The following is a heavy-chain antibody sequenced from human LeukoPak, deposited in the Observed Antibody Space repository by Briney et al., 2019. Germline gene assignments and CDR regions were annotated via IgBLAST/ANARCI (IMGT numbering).Heavy chain of an antibody. J-gene: IGHJ4*02. D-gene: IGHD3-22*01. Sequence: TSETLSLTCTVSGGSISSGSYYWSWIRQPAGKGLEWIGRIYTSGSTNYNPSLKSRVTISVDTSKNQFSLKLSSVTAADTAVYFCAREPSFLFYSSGHPRSVGYFDHWGQGMLVTVSS. V-gene: IGHV4-61*02. CDR1: GGSISSGSYY. CDR2: IYTSGST. CDR3: AREPSFLFYSSGHPRSVGYFDH.